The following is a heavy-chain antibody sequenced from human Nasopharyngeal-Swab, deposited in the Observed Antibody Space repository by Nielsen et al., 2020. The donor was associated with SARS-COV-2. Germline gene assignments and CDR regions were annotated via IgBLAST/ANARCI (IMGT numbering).Heavy chain of an antibody. CDR3: ARVHPPRQYYDFWSGYFDY. CDR2: IHYSGSS. Sequence: WIRQPPGKGLEWIASIHYSGSSYYNPSLKSRVTISVDTSKNQFSLKLSSVTAADTAVYYCARVHPPRQYYDFWSGYFDYWGQGTLVTVSS. D-gene: IGHD3-3*01. J-gene: IGHJ4*02. V-gene: IGHV4-39*07.